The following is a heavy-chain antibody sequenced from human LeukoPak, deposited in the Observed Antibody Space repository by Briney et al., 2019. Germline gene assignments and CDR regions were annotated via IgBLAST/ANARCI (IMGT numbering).Heavy chain of an antibody. Sequence: GGSLRLSCAASGFTFSSYSMNWVRQAPGKGLEWVSSISSSGSYIYYADSVKGRFTISRDNSKNTLYLQMNSLRGEDTAVYFCTKDSTMVRGAASYWGQGTLVIVSS. CDR3: TKDSTMVRGAASY. J-gene: IGHJ4*02. CDR1: GFTFSSYS. V-gene: IGHV3-21*01. CDR2: ISSSGSYI. D-gene: IGHD3-10*01.